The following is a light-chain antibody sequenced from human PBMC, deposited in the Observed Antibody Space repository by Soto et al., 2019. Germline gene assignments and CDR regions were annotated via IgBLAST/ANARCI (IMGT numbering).Light chain of an antibody. Sequence: QSVLTQPASVSGSPGQWITISCTGTSSDIGASNYVSWYQQHPGQAPKLMISDVNNRPPGISDRFSGSKSGNTASLTISGLHAEDEADYYCYSWNSNSDTHYVVATGTKLTVL. CDR2: DVN. CDR3: YSWNSNSDTHYV. CDR1: SSDIGASNY. V-gene: IGLV2-14*03. J-gene: IGLJ1*01.